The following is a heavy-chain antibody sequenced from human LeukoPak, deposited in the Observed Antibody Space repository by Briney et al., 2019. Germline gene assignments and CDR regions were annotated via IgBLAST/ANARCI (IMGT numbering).Heavy chain of an antibody. V-gene: IGHV1-69*04. D-gene: IGHD2-2*01. Sequence: SVRVSCKASGGTFSSYAISWVRQAPGQGLEWMGRIIPIIGIANYAQKFQGRVTITTDESTSTAYMELSSLRSEDTAVYYCAREEDCSSSSCWPSDYWGQGTLVTVSS. CDR1: GGTFSSYA. CDR2: IIPIIGIA. CDR3: AREEDCSSSSCWPSDY. J-gene: IGHJ4*02.